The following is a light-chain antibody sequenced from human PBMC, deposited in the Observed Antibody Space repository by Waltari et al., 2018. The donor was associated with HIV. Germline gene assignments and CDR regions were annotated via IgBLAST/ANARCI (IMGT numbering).Light chain of an antibody. CDR3: QSFDANNHWV. CDR1: SGSIASNY. CDR2: EDY. J-gene: IGLJ3*02. Sequence: FMLTQPHSVSESPGKTVTISCTRSSGSIASNYVQWFQQRPGNAPTTIRYEDYQRPSGVPDRFSGTIVKASNSASLTISGVKTEDEADYYCQSFDANNHWVFGGWTRLTVL. V-gene: IGLV6-57*03.